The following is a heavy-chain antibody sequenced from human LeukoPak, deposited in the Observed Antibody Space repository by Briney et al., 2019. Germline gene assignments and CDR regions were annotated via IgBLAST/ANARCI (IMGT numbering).Heavy chain of an antibody. D-gene: IGHD2-15*01. Sequence: GGSLRLSCAASGFTFSSYAMSWVRQAPGRGLEWVSSISGTGDTTYYADSVKGRFTISRDNSKNTLYLQMNSLRAEDTAVHYCAKASALSTYSGNWFDPWGQGTLVTVSS. J-gene: IGHJ5*02. CDR2: ISGTGDTT. CDR3: AKASALSTYSGNWFDP. CDR1: GFTFSSYA. V-gene: IGHV3-23*01.